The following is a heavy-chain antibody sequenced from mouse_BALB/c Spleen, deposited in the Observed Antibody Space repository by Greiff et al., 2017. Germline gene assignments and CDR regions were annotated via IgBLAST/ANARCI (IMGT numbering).Heavy chain of an antibody. CDR2: IYPGDGDT. D-gene: IGHD3-1*01. CDR1: GYAFSSSW. Sequence: VKLQESGPELVKPGASVKISCKASGYAFSSSWMNWVKQRPGQGLEWIGRIYPGDGDTNYNGKFKGKATLTADKSSSTAYMQLSSLTSVDSAVYFCARKGLGPWFAYWGQGTLVTVSA. V-gene: IGHV1-82*01. CDR3: ARKGLGPWFAY. J-gene: IGHJ3*01.